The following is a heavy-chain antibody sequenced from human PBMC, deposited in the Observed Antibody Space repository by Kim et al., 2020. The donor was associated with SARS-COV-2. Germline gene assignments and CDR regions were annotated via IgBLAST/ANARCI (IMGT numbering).Heavy chain of an antibody. J-gene: IGHJ4*02. Sequence: GGSLRLSCAASGFTFSSYAMSWVRQAPGKGLEWVSAISGSGGSTYYADSVKGRFTISRDNSKNTLYLQMNSLRAEDTAVYYCAKMALRYYYYDSSGDKPQFFDYWGQGTLVTVSS. CDR3: AKMALRYYYYDSSGDKPQFFDY. CDR1: GFTFSSYA. CDR2: ISGSGGST. V-gene: IGHV3-23*01. D-gene: IGHD3-22*01.